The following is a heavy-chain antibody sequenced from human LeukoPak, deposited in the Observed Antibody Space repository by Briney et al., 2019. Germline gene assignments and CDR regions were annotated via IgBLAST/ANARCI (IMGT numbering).Heavy chain of an antibody. J-gene: IGHJ3*02. Sequence: GGSLRLSCAASGFTFGSYAMSWVRQAPGKGLEWVSAISGSGGSTYYADSVKGRFTISRDNSKNTLYLQMNSLRAEDTAVYYCAKENYYDSSGYSFGDAFDIWGQGTMVTVSS. D-gene: IGHD3-22*01. CDR3: AKENYYDSSGYSFGDAFDI. CDR1: GFTFGSYA. V-gene: IGHV3-23*01. CDR2: ISGSGGST.